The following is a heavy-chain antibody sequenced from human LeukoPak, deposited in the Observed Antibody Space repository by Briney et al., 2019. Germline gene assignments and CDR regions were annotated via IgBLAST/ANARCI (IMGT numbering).Heavy chain of an antibody. Sequence: SDTLSLTCTVSGGSISSSSYYWGWIRQPPGKGLEWIGSIYYSGSTYYNPSLKSRVTISVDTSKNQFSLKLSSVTAADTAVYYCARQFRRWSDGDQIDYWGQGTLVTVSS. D-gene: IGHD3-3*01. CDR1: GGSISSSSYY. CDR3: ARQFRRWSDGDQIDY. CDR2: IYYSGST. J-gene: IGHJ4*02. V-gene: IGHV4-39*01.